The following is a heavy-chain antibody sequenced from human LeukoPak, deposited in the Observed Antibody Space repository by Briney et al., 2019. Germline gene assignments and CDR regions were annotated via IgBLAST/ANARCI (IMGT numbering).Heavy chain of an antibody. V-gene: IGHV3-48*01. CDR2: ITTSSDTI. J-gene: IGHJ4*02. D-gene: IGHD6-13*01. CDR1: GFNFSTYT. CDR3: ARDYWSYSASWLDF. Sequence: GGSLRLSCAASGFNFSTYTMNWVRQAPGKGLEWLSYITTSSDTIYYADSVKGRFTISRDNANNSLYLRMNSLTAEDTAVYYCARDYWSYSASWLDFWGQGTLVTVSS.